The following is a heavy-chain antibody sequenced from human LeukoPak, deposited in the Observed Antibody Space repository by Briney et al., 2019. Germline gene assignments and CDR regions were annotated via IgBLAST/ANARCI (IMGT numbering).Heavy chain of an antibody. Sequence: GGSLRLSCAASGFTFSSYGMHWVRQAPGKGLEWVAVISYDGSNKYYADSVKGRFTISRDNSKNTLYLQMNSLRAEDTAVYYCAKEGGNSAPLDYWGQGTLVTVSS. CDR3: AKEGGNSAPLDY. CDR1: GFTFSSYG. V-gene: IGHV3-30*18. D-gene: IGHD4-23*01. CDR2: ISYDGSNK. J-gene: IGHJ4*02.